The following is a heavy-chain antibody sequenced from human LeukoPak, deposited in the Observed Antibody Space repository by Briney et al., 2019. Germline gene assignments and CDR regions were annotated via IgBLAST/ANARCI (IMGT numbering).Heavy chain of an antibody. CDR1: GFTFSSYS. CDR3: ARVGPGIAAAGSFQH. D-gene: IGHD6-13*01. V-gene: IGHV3-48*04. J-gene: IGHJ1*01. CDR2: ISSSSSTI. Sequence: GGSLRLSCAASGFTFSSYSMNWVRQAPGKGLEWVSYISSSSSTIYYADSVKGRFTISRDNAKNTLYLQMNSLRAEDTAVYYCARVGPGIAAAGSFQHWGQGTLVTVSS.